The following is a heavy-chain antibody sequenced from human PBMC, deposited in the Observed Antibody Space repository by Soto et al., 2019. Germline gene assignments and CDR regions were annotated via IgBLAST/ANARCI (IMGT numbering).Heavy chain of an antibody. CDR2: ISGSGGST. D-gene: IGHD3-3*01. J-gene: IGHJ4*02. V-gene: IGHV3-23*01. CDR1: GFTFSSYA. Sequence: GGSLRLSCAASGFTFSSYAMSWVRQAPGKGLEWVSAISGSGGSTYYADSVKGRFTISRDNSKNTLDLQMNSLRAEDTAVYYCGKFMGVGPFVFYFDSWGQGTLVTVSS. CDR3: GKFMGVGPFVFYFDS.